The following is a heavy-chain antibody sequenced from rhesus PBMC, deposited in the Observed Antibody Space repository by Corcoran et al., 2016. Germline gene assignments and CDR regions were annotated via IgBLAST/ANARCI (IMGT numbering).Heavy chain of an antibody. V-gene: IGHV3-134*01. Sequence: EVQLVESGGALAQPGGSLRLSCAASGFTFDDYAMHWVRSVPGKGLEWVSWVSWNSGTIYYADSVKGRFTISRDNAKNSLFLQMDRLRAEDTAVYYCTRDSRSTFDYWGQGVLVTVSS. CDR1: GFTFDDYA. CDR2: VSWNSGTI. J-gene: IGHJ4*01. CDR3: TRDSRSTFDY.